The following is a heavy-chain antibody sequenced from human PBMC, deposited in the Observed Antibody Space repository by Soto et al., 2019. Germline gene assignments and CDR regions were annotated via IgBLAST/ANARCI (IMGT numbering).Heavy chain of an antibody. Sequence: GASVKVSCKASGYTFTNYDINWVRQAPGQGLEWMGWVNPNSGNTGYAQMFQGRVTMTTNTSTTTANMELSSLTSDDAAVYYCARGTGGGGAIFCLLIGSRNYFVYFCGKGSTDTVSS. CDR3: ARGTGGGGAIFCLLIGSRNYFVYF. D-gene: IGHD3-9*01. CDR1: GYTFTNYD. CDR2: VNPNSGNT. J-gene: IGHJ6*03. V-gene: IGHV1-8*01.